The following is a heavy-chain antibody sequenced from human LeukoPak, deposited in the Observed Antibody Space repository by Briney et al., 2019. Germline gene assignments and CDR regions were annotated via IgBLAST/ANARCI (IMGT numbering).Heavy chain of an antibody. V-gene: IGHV4-61*01. CDR3: ARHGVYSSSSYFDY. J-gene: IGHJ4*02. Sequence: PSETLSLTCTVSGGSVSSGSYYWSWIRQPPGKGLEWIGYIYYSGSTNYNPSLKSRVTISVDTSKNQFSLKLSSVTAADTAVYYCARHGVYSSSSYFDYLGQGTLVTVSS. CDR1: GGSVSSGSYY. CDR2: IYYSGST. D-gene: IGHD6-6*01.